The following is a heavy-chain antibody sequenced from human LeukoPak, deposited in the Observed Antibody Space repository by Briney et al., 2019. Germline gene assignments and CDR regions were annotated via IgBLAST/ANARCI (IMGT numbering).Heavy chain of an antibody. CDR3: ARVYSNYAGVYPFDY. Sequence: VASVKVCCKASGYTFTGYYMHWVRQAPGQGLEWMGWINPNSGGTNYAQKFQGRVTMTRDTSISTAYMELSRLRSDDTAVYYCARVYSNYAGVYPFDYWGQGTLVTVSS. V-gene: IGHV1-2*02. CDR1: GYTFTGYY. D-gene: IGHD4-11*01. J-gene: IGHJ4*02. CDR2: INPNSGGT.